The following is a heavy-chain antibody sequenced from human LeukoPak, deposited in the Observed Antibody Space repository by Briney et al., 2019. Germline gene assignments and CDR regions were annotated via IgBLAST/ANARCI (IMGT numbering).Heavy chain of an antibody. Sequence: SETLSLTCAVYGGSFSGYYWSWIRQPPGKGLEWIGEINHSGSTNYNPSLKSRVTISVDTSKNQFSQKLSSVTAADTAVYYCARNHYYDRSAFDIWGQGTMVTVSS. CDR2: INHSGST. J-gene: IGHJ3*02. V-gene: IGHV4-34*01. D-gene: IGHD3-22*01. CDR3: ARNHYYDRSAFDI. CDR1: GGSFSGYY.